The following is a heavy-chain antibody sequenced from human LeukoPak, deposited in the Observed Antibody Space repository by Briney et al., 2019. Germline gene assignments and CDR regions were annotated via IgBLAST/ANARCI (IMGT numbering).Heavy chain of an antibody. CDR3: AREDSSGWYGLDY. J-gene: IGHJ4*02. Sequence: GASVKVSCKASGYIFTGYYIHWVRQAPGQGLEWMGWINPNSGGTNYAQRFQGRVAMTRDTSISTAYMELSRLRSDDTAVYYRAREDSSGWYGLDYWGQGTLVTVSS. CDR2: INPNSGGT. V-gene: IGHV1-2*02. D-gene: IGHD6-19*01. CDR1: GYIFTGYY.